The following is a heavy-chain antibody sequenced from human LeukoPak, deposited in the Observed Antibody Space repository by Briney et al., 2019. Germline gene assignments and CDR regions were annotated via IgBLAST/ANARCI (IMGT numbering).Heavy chain of an antibody. CDR2: INHSGST. V-gene: IGHV4-34*01. J-gene: IGHJ6*02. Sequence: SETLSLTCAVYGGSFSGYYWSWIRQPPGKGLEWIGEINHSGSTNYNPSLKSRVTISVDTSKNQFSLKLSSMTAADTAVYYCARCYPYYDYGMDVWGQGTTVIVSS. D-gene: IGHD2-15*01. CDR3: ARCYPYYDYGMDV. CDR1: GGSFSGYY.